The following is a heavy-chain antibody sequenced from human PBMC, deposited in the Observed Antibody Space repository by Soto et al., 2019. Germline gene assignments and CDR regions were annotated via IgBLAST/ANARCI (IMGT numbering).Heavy chain of an antibody. CDR3: TNGLGAVGS. Sequence: GGALRRCCAASGFTFSSFVMDWVRQAPGKGLEWVAVISYDGINKNYADSVKGRFTISRDNSKNTVYLQMNSLRAEDTAVYYCTNGLGAVGSWGQGTLVTVSS. V-gene: IGHV3-30*18. D-gene: IGHD1-26*01. J-gene: IGHJ5*02. CDR1: GFTFSSFV. CDR2: ISYDGINK.